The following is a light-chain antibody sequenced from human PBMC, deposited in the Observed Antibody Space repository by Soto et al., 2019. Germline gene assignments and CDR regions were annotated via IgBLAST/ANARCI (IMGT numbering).Light chain of an antibody. CDR2: HAS. V-gene: IGKV3-11*01. Sequence: EIVLTQFPVTLSLSPGERATLSCRASQSVSNYLAWYPQKPGQAPRLLIYHASARATGIPARFSGSGSGTEFNLTISRLQTEDFATYQCLQENNYTLTFGGGTKVDIK. J-gene: IGKJ4*01. CDR3: LQENNYTLT. CDR1: QSVSNY.